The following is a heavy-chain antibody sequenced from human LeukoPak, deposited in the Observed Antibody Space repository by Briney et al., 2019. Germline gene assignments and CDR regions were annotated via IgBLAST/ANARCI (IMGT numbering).Heavy chain of an antibody. CDR1: GFTFTTYW. CDR3: AALPRRQSP. V-gene: IGHV3-7*01. CDR2: MKSDGSER. J-gene: IGHJ5*02. Sequence: GGSLRLSCAASGFTFTTYWMHWMRQTPGKGLEWVANMKSDGSERYSVASVKGRFTISRDNAKNSLYLQMNSLRAEDTAVYYCAALPRRQSPWGQGTLVTVSS.